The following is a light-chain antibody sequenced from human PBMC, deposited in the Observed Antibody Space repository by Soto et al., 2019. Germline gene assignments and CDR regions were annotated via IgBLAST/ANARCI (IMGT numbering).Light chain of an antibody. CDR3: QNYGNSPWT. CDR1: QSVSSSY. CDR2: GAS. J-gene: IGKJ1*01. V-gene: IGKV3-20*01. Sequence: EIVLTPSPGTLSLSPVERATLSCRASQSVSSSYLAWYQQKPGQAPRLLIYGASNRATGIPDRFSGSGSETDFTLTISGLEPEDFAVYYCQNYGNSPWTCGQGTKGDIK.